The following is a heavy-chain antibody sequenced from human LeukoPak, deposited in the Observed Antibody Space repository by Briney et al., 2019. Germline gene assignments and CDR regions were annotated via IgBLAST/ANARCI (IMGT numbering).Heavy chain of an antibody. V-gene: IGHV4-39*02. Sequence: SETLSLTCTVSGGSISSYYWSWIRQPPGKGLEWIGSIYYSGSTYYNPSLKSRVTISVDTSKNQFSLKLSSVTAADTAVYYCAREGGSYRSFDYWGQGTLVTVSS. CDR1: GGSISSYY. CDR2: IYYSGST. CDR3: AREGGSYRSFDY. D-gene: IGHD1-26*01. J-gene: IGHJ4*02.